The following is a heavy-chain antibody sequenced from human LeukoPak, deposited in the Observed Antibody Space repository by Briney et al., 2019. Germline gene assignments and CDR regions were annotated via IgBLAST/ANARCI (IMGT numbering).Heavy chain of an antibody. CDR1: GFTFSGSA. V-gene: IGHV3-73*01. J-gene: IGHJ6*03. CDR2: IRSKANSYAT. CDR3: ARRGRGPSATYFYYMDV. D-gene: IGHD2-15*01. Sequence: GGSLRLSCAASGFTFSGSAMHWVRQASGKGLEWVGRIRSKANSYATAYAASVKGRFIVSRDESKNTAYLQMNSLKTEDTAVYYCARRGRGPSATYFYYMDVWGRGTTVTVS.